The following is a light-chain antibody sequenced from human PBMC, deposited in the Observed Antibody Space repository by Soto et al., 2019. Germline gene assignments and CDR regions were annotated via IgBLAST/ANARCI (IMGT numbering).Light chain of an antibody. Sequence: EIMMTQSPATLSVSPWERATLSCRASQSVSSHLAWYQQKPGQAPRLLIYGASNRATGIPDRFSGSGSGTDFTLTISRLEPEDFAVYYCQQYGSSGTFGQGTKVDIK. V-gene: IGKV3-20*01. J-gene: IGKJ1*01. CDR3: QQYGSSGT. CDR1: QSVSSH. CDR2: GAS.